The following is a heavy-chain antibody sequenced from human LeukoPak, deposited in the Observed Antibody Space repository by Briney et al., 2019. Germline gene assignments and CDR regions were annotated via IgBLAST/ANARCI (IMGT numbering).Heavy chain of an antibody. Sequence: SETLSLTCTFSGTSISSSYWSWVRQPPGRGLEWIAYIYYSGSTNYNPSLKSRVTISVDTSKNQFSLKLSSVTAADTAVYYCARDSSVYYFDYWGQGTLVTVSS. D-gene: IGHD3-22*01. CDR1: GTSISSSY. V-gene: IGHV4-59*01. CDR2: IYYSGST. CDR3: ARDSSVYYFDY. J-gene: IGHJ4*02.